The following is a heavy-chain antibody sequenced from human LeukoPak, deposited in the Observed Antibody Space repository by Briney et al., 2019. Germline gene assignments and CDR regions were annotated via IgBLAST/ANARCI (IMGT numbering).Heavy chain of an antibody. D-gene: IGHD3-10*01. CDR1: GGSISSYY. Sequence: PSETLSLTCTVSGGSISSYYWSWIRQPPGKGLEWIGYIYYSGSTNYNPSLKSRVTISVDTSKNQFSLKLSSVTAADTAVYYCAQTHYYGSGSYRRSGWFDPWGQGTLVTVSS. J-gene: IGHJ5*02. CDR2: IYYSGST. V-gene: IGHV4-59*12. CDR3: AQTHYYGSGSYRRSGWFDP.